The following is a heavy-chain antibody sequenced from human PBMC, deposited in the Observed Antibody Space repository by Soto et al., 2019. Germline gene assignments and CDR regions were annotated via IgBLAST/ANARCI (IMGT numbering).Heavy chain of an antibody. V-gene: IGHV3-30*18. D-gene: IGHD4-4*01. Sequence: AGGSLRLSCAASGFTFSSYGMHWVRQAPGKGLEWVAVISYDGSNKYYADSVKGRFTISRDNSKNTLYLQMNSLRAEDTAVYYCAKDLGYSNDYYYGMDVWGQGTTVTVSS. J-gene: IGHJ6*02. CDR2: ISYDGSNK. CDR3: AKDLGYSNDYYYGMDV. CDR1: GFTFSSYG.